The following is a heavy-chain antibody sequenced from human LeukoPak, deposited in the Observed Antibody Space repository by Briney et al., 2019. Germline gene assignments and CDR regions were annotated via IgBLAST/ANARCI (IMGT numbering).Heavy chain of an antibody. CDR2: INHNGTT. Sequence: SETLSLTCAVYGGSFSNYYWSWIRQPPGKGLEWIGEINHNGTTNYNPSLKSRVTMSVDTSKNQFSLKLSSVTAADTAVYYCARGRNLGFFDYWGQGTLVTVSS. D-gene: IGHD1-14*01. CDR1: GGSFSNYY. J-gene: IGHJ4*02. V-gene: IGHV4-34*01. CDR3: ARGRNLGFFDY.